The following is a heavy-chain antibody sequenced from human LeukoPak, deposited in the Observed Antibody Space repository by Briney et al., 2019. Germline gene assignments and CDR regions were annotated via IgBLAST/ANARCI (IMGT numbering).Heavy chain of an antibody. Sequence: GGSLRLSCAASGFTFSSYWMSWVRQAPGKGLEWVANIKQDGSEKYYVDSVKGRFTISRDNAKNSLYLQMNSLRAEDTAVYYCARVMTRRKEIVVVVAATGAFDIWGQGTMVTVSS. V-gene: IGHV3-7*04. D-gene: IGHD2-15*01. CDR3: ARVMTRRKEIVVVVAATGAFDI. J-gene: IGHJ3*02. CDR1: GFTFSSYW. CDR2: IKQDGSEK.